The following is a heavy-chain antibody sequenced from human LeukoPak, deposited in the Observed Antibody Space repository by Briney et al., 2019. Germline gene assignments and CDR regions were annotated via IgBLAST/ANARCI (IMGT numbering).Heavy chain of an antibody. J-gene: IGHJ4*02. V-gene: IGHV1-8*03. CDR2: MNPNSGNT. CDR1: GYTFTSYD. Sequence: GASVKVSCKASGYTFTSYDINWVRQATGQGLEWMGWMNPNSGNTGYAQKFQGRVTITRNTSISTAYMELSSLRSEDTAVYYCARATLNSGSYNLYYFDYWGQGTLVTVSS. D-gene: IGHD1-26*01. CDR3: ARATLNSGSYNLYYFDY.